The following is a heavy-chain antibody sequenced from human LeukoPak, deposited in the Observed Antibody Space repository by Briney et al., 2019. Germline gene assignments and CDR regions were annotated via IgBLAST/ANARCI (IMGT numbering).Heavy chain of an antibody. D-gene: IGHD5-18*01. CDR1: GFTFSSYA. J-gene: IGHJ4*02. CDR3: AKAQGGYSYGRFDY. Sequence: PGGSLRLSCASSGFTFSSYAMSWVRQAPGKGLEWVSAISGSGGSTYYADSVKGRFTISRDNSKNTLYLQMNSLRAEDTAVYYCAKAQGGYSYGRFDYWGQGTLVTVSS. CDR2: ISGSGGST. V-gene: IGHV3-23*01.